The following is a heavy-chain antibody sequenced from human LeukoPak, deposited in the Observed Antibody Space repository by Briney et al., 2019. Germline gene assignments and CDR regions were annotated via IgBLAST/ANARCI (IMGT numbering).Heavy chain of an antibody. D-gene: IGHD2-2*01. CDR2: INTNTGNP. Sequence: ASVKVSCKASGYTFTSYAMHWVRQAPGQRLEWMGWINTNTGNPTYAQGFTGRFVFSLDTSVSTAYLQICSLKAEDTAVYHCARGPRYCSSTSCYFPWFDPWGQGTLVTVSS. V-gene: IGHV7-4-1*01. CDR1: GYTFTSYA. J-gene: IGHJ5*02. CDR3: ARGPRYCSSTSCYFPWFDP.